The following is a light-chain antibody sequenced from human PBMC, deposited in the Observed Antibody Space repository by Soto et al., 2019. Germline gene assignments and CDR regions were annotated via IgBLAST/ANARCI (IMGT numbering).Light chain of an antibody. V-gene: IGLV1-51*01. CDR2: DND. Sequence: QSVLTQPPSVSAAPGQKVTVSCSGSRXNIGNNYVSWYQHLPGTAPKLLIYDNDKRPSGIPDRFSASKSGTSATLGITGLQTGDEADYYCEAWESSLSAGVFGGGTKVTVL. J-gene: IGLJ3*02. CDR3: EAWESSLSAGV. CDR1: RXNIGNNY.